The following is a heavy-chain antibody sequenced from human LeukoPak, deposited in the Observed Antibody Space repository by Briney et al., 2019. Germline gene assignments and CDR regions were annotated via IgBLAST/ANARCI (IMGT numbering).Heavy chain of an antibody. D-gene: IGHD6-19*01. CDR3: ARLYLVDGSGWRRRWYFDL. J-gene: IGHJ2*01. CDR2: ISSSSSYI. V-gene: IGHV3-21*01. CDR1: GFTFSSYS. Sequence: GGSLRLSCAASGFTFSSYSMNWVRQAPGKGLEWVSSISSSSSYIYYADSVKGRFTISRDNAKNSLYLQMNSLRAEDTAVYYCARLYLVDGSGWRRRWYFDLWGRGTLVTVSS.